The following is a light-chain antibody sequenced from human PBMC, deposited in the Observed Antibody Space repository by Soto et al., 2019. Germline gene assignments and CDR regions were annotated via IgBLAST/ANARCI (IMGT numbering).Light chain of an antibody. J-gene: IGLJ1*01. CDR3: CSYASSNTYV. V-gene: IGLV2-14*03. Sequence: QSVLTQPASVSGSPGQSITISCTGTSSDVGGYNSVSWYQHHPGKAPKLMIYDVSNRSSGVSNRFSGSKSGNTASLTISGLQVEDEADYYCCSYASSNTYVFGTGTKVTVL. CDR2: DVS. CDR1: SSDVGGYNS.